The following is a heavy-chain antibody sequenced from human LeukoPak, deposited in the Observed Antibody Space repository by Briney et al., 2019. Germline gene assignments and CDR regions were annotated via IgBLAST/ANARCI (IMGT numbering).Heavy chain of an antibody. CDR1: GGSISSYY. V-gene: IGHV4-59*01. Sequence: SETLSLTCTVPGGSISSYYWTWIRQPPGKGLEWVGFIYSSGSTNYNPSLNSRVSISLETSKKQVSLKLSSVTAADTAMYYCARGFTTTKFDSWGQGTLVAVSS. D-gene: IGHD3-22*01. CDR2: IYSSGST. J-gene: IGHJ4*02. CDR3: ARGFTTTKFDS.